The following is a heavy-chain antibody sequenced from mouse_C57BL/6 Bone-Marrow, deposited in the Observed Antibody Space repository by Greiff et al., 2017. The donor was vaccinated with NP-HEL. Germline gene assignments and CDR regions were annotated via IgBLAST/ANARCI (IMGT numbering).Heavy chain of an antibody. J-gene: IGHJ3*01. Sequence: VQLQQSGAELVRPGASVKLSCTASGFNIKDDYMHWVKQRPEQGLEWIGWIDPENGDTEYASKFQGKATITADKSSNTAYLQLSSLTSEDTAVYYCTTEVYSSFSYWGQGTLVTVSA. CDR1: GFNIKDDY. CDR3: TTEVYSSFSY. CDR2: IDPENGDT. V-gene: IGHV14-4*01. D-gene: IGHD2-5*01.